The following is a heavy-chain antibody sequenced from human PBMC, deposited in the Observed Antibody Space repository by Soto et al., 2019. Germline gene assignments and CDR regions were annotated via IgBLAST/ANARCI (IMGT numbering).Heavy chain of an antibody. J-gene: IGHJ4*02. CDR2: IYWDDDK. V-gene: IGHV2-5*02. D-gene: IGHD3-10*01. Sequence: SGPTLVNPTQTLTLTCTFSGFSLSTSGVGVGWIRQPPGKALEWLALIYWDDDKRYSPSLKSRLTITKDTSKNQVVLTMTNMDPVDTATYYCAHRRRSIWYYGSGSYYIDYWGQGTLVTVSS. CDR1: GFSLSTSGVG. CDR3: AHRRRSIWYYGSGSYYIDY.